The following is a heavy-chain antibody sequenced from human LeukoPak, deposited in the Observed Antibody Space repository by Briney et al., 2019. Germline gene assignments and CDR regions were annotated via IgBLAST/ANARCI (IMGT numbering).Heavy chain of an antibody. CDR3: ATILRSYYYGSGRGYFDY. D-gene: IGHD3-10*01. Sequence: ASVKVSCKVSGYTLTELSMHWVRQAPGKGLEWMGGFDPEDGETIYAQKFQGRVTMTEDTSTDTAYMELSSLRSEDTAVYYCATILRSYYYGSGRGYFDYWGQGTLVTVSS. J-gene: IGHJ4*02. CDR2: FDPEDGET. V-gene: IGHV1-24*01. CDR1: GYTLTELS.